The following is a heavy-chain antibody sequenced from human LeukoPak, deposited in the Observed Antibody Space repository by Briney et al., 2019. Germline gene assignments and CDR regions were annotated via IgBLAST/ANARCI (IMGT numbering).Heavy chain of an antibody. V-gene: IGHV4-59*08. CDR2: IYYSGST. Sequence: PSETLSLTCTAPGDSMSSYYWSWIRQPPGKGLEWIGHIYYSGSTDYNPSLKSRLTISVDTSKNQFSLQLSSVTAADTAVYFCARQNSGARLNVWGQGTTVTVSS. D-gene: IGHD6-25*01. CDR1: GDSMSSYY. J-gene: IGHJ6*02. CDR3: ARQNSGARLNV.